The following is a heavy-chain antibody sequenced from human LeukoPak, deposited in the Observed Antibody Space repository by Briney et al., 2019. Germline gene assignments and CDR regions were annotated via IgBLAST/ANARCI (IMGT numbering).Heavy chain of an antibody. D-gene: IGHD3-22*01. CDR2: IYHGGRT. J-gene: IGHJ1*01. Sequence: SETLSLTCAVSGDYISSSSYYWGWIRQSPGTGLEWIGDIYHGGRTYYNPSLKSRVAISIDTSKNQFSLGLRSMTAADTAVFYCARRRYYDSTGYFEWGGGTLVTVSS. V-gene: IGHV4-39*01. CDR1: GDYISSSSYY. CDR3: ARRRYYDSTGYFE.